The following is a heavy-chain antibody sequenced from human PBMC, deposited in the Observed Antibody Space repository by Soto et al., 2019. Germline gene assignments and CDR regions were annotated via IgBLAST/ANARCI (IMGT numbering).Heavy chain of an antibody. CDR3: ARSSGRRHVFTFDYGLDV. V-gene: IGHV3-11*06. D-gene: IGHD3-16*01. CDR1: GFSVGDNY. CDR2: SSSSGGYT. Sequence: QVQLVESGGGLVEPGGSLRLSCAASGFSVGDNYMTWIRQAPGKGLEWLSYSSSSGGYTNYADSVKGRFTISRDNAKNSLYLHMDSVRAEDTAVYFCARSSGRRHVFTFDYGLDVWGQGTTVTVSS. J-gene: IGHJ6*02.